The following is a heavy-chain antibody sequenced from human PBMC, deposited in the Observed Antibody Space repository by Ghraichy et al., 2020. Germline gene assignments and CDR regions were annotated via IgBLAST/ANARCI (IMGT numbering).Heavy chain of an antibody. Sequence: GGSLRLSCAASGFTFSSYWMHWVRQAPGKGLVWVSRINSDGTITSYADSVKGRFTISRDNAKNTMYLQMNSLSADDTAVYYCARDNYNFPSYYFDYWGQGTLVAVSS. CDR1: GFTFSSYW. V-gene: IGHV3-74*01. CDR3: ARDNYNFPSYYFDY. D-gene: IGHD2/OR15-2a*01. J-gene: IGHJ4*02. CDR2: INSDGTIT.